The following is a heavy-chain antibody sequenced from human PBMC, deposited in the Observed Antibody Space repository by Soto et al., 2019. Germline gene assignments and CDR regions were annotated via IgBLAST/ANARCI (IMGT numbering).Heavy chain of an antibody. D-gene: IGHD5-18*01. Sequence: PSETLSLTCGVTGGSISGSYWWSWVRQPPGKGLEWIGEIYHGGTTNYNPSHKSRAAISLDKSKNQFSLKLTSVTAADTALYYCARVPGYNYGFPYYFELWGQGTLVTVSS. CDR3: ARVPGYNYGFPYYFEL. J-gene: IGHJ4*02. CDR2: IYHGGTT. CDR1: GGSISGSYW. V-gene: IGHV4-4*02.